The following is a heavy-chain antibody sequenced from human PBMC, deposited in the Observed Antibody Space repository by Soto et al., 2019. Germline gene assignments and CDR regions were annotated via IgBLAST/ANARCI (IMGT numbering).Heavy chain of an antibody. CDR1: GYTFSTYA. J-gene: IGHJ6*01. CDR3: ARGKGMEENYYYFGMDI. CDR2: LNGGTGQT. V-gene: IGHV1-3*01. D-gene: IGHD1-1*01. Sequence: ASVKVSCKASGYTFSTYAIHWVRQAPGQSLEWMGWLNGGTGQTRYSQRFQDRVTITRDTSASTAYMEVSSLRPEDTAVYYCARGKGMEENYYYFGMDIWGRGTTVT.